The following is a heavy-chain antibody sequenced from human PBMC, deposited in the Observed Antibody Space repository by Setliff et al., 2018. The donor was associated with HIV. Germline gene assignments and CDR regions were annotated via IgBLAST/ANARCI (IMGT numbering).Heavy chain of an antibody. Sequence: PGESLKISCKGSGYSFTSYWIGWVRQMPGKGLEWMGIIYPEDSNIKYNPSFQNQVTISADKSISTAYLQVHNLKASDTATYYCARRDGRSMNAFEIWGPGTMVTVSS. CDR2: IYPEDSNI. J-gene: IGHJ3*02. D-gene: IGHD6-13*01. CDR1: GYSFTSYW. V-gene: IGHV5-51*01. CDR3: ARRDGRSMNAFEI.